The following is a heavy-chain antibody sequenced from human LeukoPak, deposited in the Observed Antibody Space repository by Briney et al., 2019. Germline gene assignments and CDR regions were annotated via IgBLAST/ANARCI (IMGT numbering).Heavy chain of an antibody. Sequence: ASVKVSCKASGYTFTGYYMHWVRQAPGQGLEWMGWINPNSGGTNYAQKFQGRVTMTRGTSISTAYMELSRLRSDDTAVYYCARDGELFSYYYYYMDVWGKGTTVTVSS. CDR2: INPNSGGT. V-gene: IGHV1-2*02. CDR1: GYTFTGYY. J-gene: IGHJ6*03. CDR3: ARDGELFSYYYYYMDV. D-gene: IGHD3-10*01.